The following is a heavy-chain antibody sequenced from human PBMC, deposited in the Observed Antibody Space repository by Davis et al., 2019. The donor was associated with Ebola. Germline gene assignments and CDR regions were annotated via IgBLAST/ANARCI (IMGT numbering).Heavy chain of an antibody. CDR3: ARELAAVFYGMDV. CDR2: IWYDGSNK. V-gene: IGHV3-33*01. Sequence: GESLKISCAASGFTFSSYGMHWVRQAPGKGLEWVAVIWYDGSNKYYADSVKGRFTISRDNSKNTLYLQMNSLRAEDTAVYYCARELAAVFYGMDVWGQGTTVTVSS. CDR1: GFTFSSYG. D-gene: IGHD6-13*01. J-gene: IGHJ6*02.